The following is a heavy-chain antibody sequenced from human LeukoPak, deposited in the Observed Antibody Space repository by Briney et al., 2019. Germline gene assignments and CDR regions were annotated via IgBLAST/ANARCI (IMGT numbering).Heavy chain of an antibody. CDR1: GFTFNTYA. V-gene: IGHV3-30*18. Sequence: GGSLRLSCEASGFTFNTYAMRWVRQPPGKGLEWVALISYDGSDKIYTDSVKGRFTISRDNSKNTLYLQMNSLRAEDTAVYYCAKDGAYYYDSNGYFDYWGQGTLVTVSS. J-gene: IGHJ4*02. D-gene: IGHD3-22*01. CDR3: AKDGAYYYDSNGYFDY. CDR2: ISYDGSDK.